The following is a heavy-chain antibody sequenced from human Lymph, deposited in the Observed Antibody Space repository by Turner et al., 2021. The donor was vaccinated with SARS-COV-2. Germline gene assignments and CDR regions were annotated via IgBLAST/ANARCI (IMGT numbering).Heavy chain of an antibody. CDR2: IYSGGST. D-gene: IGHD3-3*01. CDR3: ARDLMEVGGMDV. J-gene: IGHJ6*02. V-gene: IGHV3-53*01. Sequence: EVQLVESGGGLIQPGGSLRVSCAASGLTVSSNYMSWVRQAPGKGLVWVSVIYSGGSTYYADSVKGRFTISRDNSKNTLYLQMNSLRAEDTAVYYCARDLMEVGGMDVWGQGTTVTVSS. CDR1: GLTVSSNY.